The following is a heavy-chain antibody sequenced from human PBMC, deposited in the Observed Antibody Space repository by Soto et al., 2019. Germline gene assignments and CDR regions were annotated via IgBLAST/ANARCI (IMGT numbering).Heavy chain of an antibody. CDR2: TIPMFGTT. CDR1: GGTFNSYA. Sequence: QVQLVQSGAEVKKPESSVRVSCKASGGTFNSYAITWVRQAPGQGLEWMGGTIPMFGTTNYAETFQGRVPITADESTNTAYMELSSLRSEDTAVYYCTRCGIRYHSVGYYLGIDGMDVWGQGTTVIVSS. V-gene: IGHV1-69*12. D-gene: IGHD3-22*01. CDR3: TRCGIRYHSVGYYLGIDGMDV. J-gene: IGHJ6*02.